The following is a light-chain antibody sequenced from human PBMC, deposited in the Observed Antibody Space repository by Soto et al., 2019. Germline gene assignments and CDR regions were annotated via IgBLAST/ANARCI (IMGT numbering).Light chain of an antibody. J-gene: IGKJ5*01. V-gene: IGKV3-11*01. CDR1: QSVSNN. Sequence: IGLTQSPGAVSLSPGERATLSCRASQSVSNNLAWFQQKPGQVPRLLIYEASSRATGVPARFIGSGSGTDFTLTISSLEPEDFAIYYCQKRGNWPHFGQGTRLEIK. CDR2: EAS. CDR3: QKRGNWPH.